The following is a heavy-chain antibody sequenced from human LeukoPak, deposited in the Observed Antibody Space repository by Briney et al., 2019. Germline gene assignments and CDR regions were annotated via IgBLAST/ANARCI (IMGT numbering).Heavy chain of an antibody. Sequence: SVKVSRKASGGTFRNYPISWVRQAPGQGLEWMGGILPIFRMTNYAEKFQGRVTITADESTTTAYLELNSLRSEDTAVYYCAICSSTWSGDRPDSWGQGSLVTVSS. CDR3: AICSSTWSGDRPDS. CDR2: ILPIFRMT. D-gene: IGHD2-2*01. V-gene: IGHV1-69*01. J-gene: IGHJ4*02. CDR1: GGTFRNYP.